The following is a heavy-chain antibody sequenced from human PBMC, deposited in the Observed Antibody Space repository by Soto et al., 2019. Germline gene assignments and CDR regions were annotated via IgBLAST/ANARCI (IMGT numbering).Heavy chain of an antibody. V-gene: IGHV4-30-2*01. J-gene: IGHJ3*02. Sequence: SETLSLTCAVSGGYISGGYYSWSWIRQPPGKGLEWIGFIYTSGSTYYNSSLKSRVTISVDTSKNHFSLNLSSVTAADTAVYYCARDRGCGYYCAFDIWGQGTMVTVSS. D-gene: IGHD3-22*01. CDR1: GGYISGGYYS. CDR3: ARDRGCGYYCAFDI. CDR2: IYTSGST.